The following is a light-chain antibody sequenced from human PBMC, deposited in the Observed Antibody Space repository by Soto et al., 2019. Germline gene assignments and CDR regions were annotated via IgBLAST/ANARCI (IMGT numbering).Light chain of an antibody. CDR2: DAS. J-gene: IGKJ5*01. Sequence: EIVLTLSPGTLSLSPGERATLSFRASQSVSSYLAWYQQKPGQAPRLLIYDASNRAAGIPARFSGSGSGTDFTLTISSLQPEDFATYYCQQSHSTPITFGQGTRLEIK. CDR1: QSVSSY. CDR3: QQSHSTPIT. V-gene: IGKV3-11*01.